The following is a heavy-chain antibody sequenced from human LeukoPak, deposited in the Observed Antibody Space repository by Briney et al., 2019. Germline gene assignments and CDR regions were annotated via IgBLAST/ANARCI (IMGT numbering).Heavy chain of an antibody. CDR1: GYSFTSYW. V-gene: IGHV5-51*01. J-gene: IGHJ4*02. Sequence: GESLKISCKGSGYSFTSYWIGWVRQMPGKDLEWVGIIYPSDSDTRYSPSFQGQVTISADKSISTAYLQWSSLKASDTAIYYCARRSRGWSFNYWGQGALVTVSS. D-gene: IGHD6-19*01. CDR2: IYPSDSDT. CDR3: ARRSRGWSFNY.